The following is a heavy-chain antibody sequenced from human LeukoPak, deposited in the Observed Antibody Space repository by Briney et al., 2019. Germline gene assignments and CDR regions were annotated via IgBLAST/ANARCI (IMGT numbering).Heavy chain of an antibody. J-gene: IGHJ5*02. CDR2: ISGSSSYI. CDR1: GFTVSSNY. Sequence: PGGSLRLSCAASGFTVSSNYMSWVRQAPGEGLEWVSSISGSSSYIYYADSVKGRFTISRDNAKNSLYLQMNSLRGDDTAVYYCVRIPNSANFPNWFDPWGQGTLVTVSS. CDR3: VRIPNSANFPNWFDP. D-gene: IGHD4/OR15-4a*01. V-gene: IGHV3-21*01.